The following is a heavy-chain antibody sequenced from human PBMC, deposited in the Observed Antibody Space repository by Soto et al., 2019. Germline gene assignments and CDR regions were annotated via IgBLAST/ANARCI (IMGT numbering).Heavy chain of an antibody. CDR3: ARHSSGVSNY. Sequence: QVQLVQSGAEVKKPGSSVKVSCKASGGTFSSYTISWVRQAPGQGLEWMGRIIANLGIANYAQKFQGRVTITADKSTSTAYMELSSLRSEDTAVYYCARHSSGVSNYWGQGTLVTVSS. CDR1: GGTFSSYT. CDR2: IIANLGIA. J-gene: IGHJ4*02. D-gene: IGHD6-19*01. V-gene: IGHV1-69*02.